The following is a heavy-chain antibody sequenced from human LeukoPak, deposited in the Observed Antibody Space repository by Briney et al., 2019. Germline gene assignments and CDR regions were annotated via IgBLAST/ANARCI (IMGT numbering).Heavy chain of an antibody. Sequence: PSETLSLTCAVSGYSISSGYNWAWIRQPPGKGLEGLGSIYHSGSTYYNPSLKSRVTISVDTSKHQFSLKLSSVTAADTAVYYCARLLSGGWYEPWGQGTLVTVSS. CDR3: ARLLSGGWYEP. J-gene: IGHJ5*02. V-gene: IGHV4-38-2*01. CDR1: GYSISSGYN. CDR2: IYHSGST. D-gene: IGHD2/OR15-2a*01.